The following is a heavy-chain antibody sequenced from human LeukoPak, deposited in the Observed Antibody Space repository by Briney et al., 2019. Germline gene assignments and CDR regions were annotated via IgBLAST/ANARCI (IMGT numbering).Heavy chain of an antibody. CDR1: GGSTSSGGHF. J-gene: IGHJ5*02. CDR2: IYYSGTT. V-gene: IGHV4-31*03. D-gene: IGHD3-10*01. Sequence: PSETLSLTCTVSGGSTSSGGHFWSWIRQHPGKGLEWIGHIYYSGTTYYNPSLKSRLTISVDTSENQFSLKVNSVTAADTAVYYCARGYNRFGDLGWFDHWGQGTQVIVSS. CDR3: ARGYNRFGDLGWFDH.